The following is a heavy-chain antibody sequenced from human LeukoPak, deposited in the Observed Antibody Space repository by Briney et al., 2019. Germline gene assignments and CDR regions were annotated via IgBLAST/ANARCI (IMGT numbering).Heavy chain of an antibody. CDR3: ARWRMVRGVIITGFYYYYGMDV. J-gene: IGHJ6*02. CDR2: INHSGST. D-gene: IGHD3-10*01. Sequence: SETLSLTCAVYGGSFSGYYWSWIRQPPGKGLEWIGEINHSGSTNYNPSPKSRVTISVDTSKNQFSLKLSSVTAADTAVYYWARWRMVRGVIITGFYYYYGMDVWGQGTTVTVSS. CDR1: GGSFSGYY. V-gene: IGHV4-34*01.